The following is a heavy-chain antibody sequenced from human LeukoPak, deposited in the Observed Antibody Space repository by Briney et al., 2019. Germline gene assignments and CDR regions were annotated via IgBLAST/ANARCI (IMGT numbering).Heavy chain of an antibody. CDR2: INPSGGST. CDR3: ATRMEQLEFLF. Sequence: ASVKVSCKASGYTFTSYYMHWVRQAPGQGLEWMGIINPSGGSTSYAQKFQGRVTMTRDTSTSTVYMELSSLRSEDTAVYYCATRMEQLEFLFWGQGTLVTVSS. D-gene: IGHD6-6*01. J-gene: IGHJ4*02. V-gene: IGHV1-46*01. CDR1: GYTFTSYY.